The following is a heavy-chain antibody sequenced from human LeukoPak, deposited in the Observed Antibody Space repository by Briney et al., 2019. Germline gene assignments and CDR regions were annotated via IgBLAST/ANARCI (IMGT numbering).Heavy chain of an antibody. J-gene: IGHJ3*02. D-gene: IGHD3-22*01. Sequence: SVKVSCKASGGTFSSYAISWVRQAPGQGLEWMGGIIPIFGTANYAQKFQGRVTITADKSTSTAYMELSSLRSEDTAVYYCASFNAPIRYDSSGYYPRNAFDIWGQGTMVTVSS. V-gene: IGHV1-69*06. CDR3: ASFNAPIRYDSSGYYPRNAFDI. CDR2: IIPIFGTA. CDR1: GGTFSSYA.